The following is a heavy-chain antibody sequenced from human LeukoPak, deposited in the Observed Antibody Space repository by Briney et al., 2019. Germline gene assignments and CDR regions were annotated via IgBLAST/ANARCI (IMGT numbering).Heavy chain of an antibody. CDR3: VKPDRLNYYDSGSHYYYYYMDV. V-gene: IGHV3-30*18. CDR1: GFTFSSYG. J-gene: IGHJ6*03. Sequence: GRSLRLSCAASGFTFSSYGMHWVRQAPGKGLEWVAVISYDGSNKYYADSVKGRFTISRDNSKNTLNLQMNSLRVEDTAVYYCVKPDRLNYYDSGSHYYYYYMDVWGKGTTVTVSS. CDR2: ISYDGSNK. D-gene: IGHD3-10*01.